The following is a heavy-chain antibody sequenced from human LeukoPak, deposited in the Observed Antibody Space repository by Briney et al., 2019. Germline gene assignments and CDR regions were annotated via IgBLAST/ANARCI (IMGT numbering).Heavy chain of an antibody. V-gene: IGHV3-23*01. CDR3: AKAIYSSSRMDV. D-gene: IGHD6-13*01. CDR2: ISNNGGYT. J-gene: IGHJ6*02. CDR1: GFTFSSSA. Sequence: LAGGSLRLSCAASGFTFSSSAMSWVRQAPGKGLEWVSAISNNGGYTYYADSVQGRFTISRDNSKSTLCLQMNSLRAEDTAVYYCAKAIYSSSRMDVWGQGTTVTVSS.